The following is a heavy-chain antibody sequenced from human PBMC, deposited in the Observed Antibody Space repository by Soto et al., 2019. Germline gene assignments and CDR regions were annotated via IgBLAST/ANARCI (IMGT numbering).Heavy chain of an antibody. V-gene: IGHV3-23*01. CDR2: ISGAGIST. D-gene: IGHD6-13*01. CDR1: GFSFSSYP. Sequence: EVQILESGGDLIQPGGSLRLSCAASGFSFSSYPMSWVRQAPGKGLEWVAAISGAGISTYYADSVRGRFTISRENSKNTLYLQMSSLRAEDTALYYCAKDHLTSGGTFWFDPWGQGTLVTVSS. CDR3: AKDHLTSGGTFWFDP. J-gene: IGHJ5*02.